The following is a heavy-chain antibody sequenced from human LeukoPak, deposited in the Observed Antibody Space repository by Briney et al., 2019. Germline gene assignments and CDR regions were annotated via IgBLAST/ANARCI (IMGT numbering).Heavy chain of an antibody. Sequence: SETLSLTCAVSGYSISSGYYWGWFRQPPGKGLEWIGCMYHSGSTFYNPSLKSRVTISVDTSKNQFSLKLSSVTAADTAVYYCARQGGSSSPYYYYYMDVWGKGTTVTVSS. CDR1: GYSISSGYY. J-gene: IGHJ6*03. V-gene: IGHV4-38-2*01. CDR3: ARQGGSSSPYYYYYMDV. D-gene: IGHD6-13*01. CDR2: MYHSGST.